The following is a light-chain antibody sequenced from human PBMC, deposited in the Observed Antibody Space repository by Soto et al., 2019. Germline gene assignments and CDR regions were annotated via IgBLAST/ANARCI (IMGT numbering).Light chain of an antibody. Sequence: EVAMTQSPATLSVSPGDKATIPCRASQSVSSNLAWYQQKPGQAPRLFIYGASTRATGIPDRFSGSGSGTDFTLTISSLQPEDFAVYYCQQYNECPITFGQGTRLEIK. J-gene: IGKJ5*01. V-gene: IGKV3D-15*01. CDR3: QQYNECPIT. CDR2: GAS. CDR1: QSVSSN.